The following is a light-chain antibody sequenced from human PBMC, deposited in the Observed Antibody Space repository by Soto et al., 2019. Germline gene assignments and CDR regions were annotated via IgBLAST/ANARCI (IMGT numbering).Light chain of an antibody. CDR2: DVS. V-gene: IGLV2-14*01. CDR3: SSYTSSSTHWV. J-gene: IGLJ3*02. Sequence: QSALTQPASVSGSPGQSITISCTGTSSDVGGYNYVSWYQQHPGKAPKLMIYDVSNRPSGVSNRFSGSKSGNTASLTISGLPAEDEADYYCSSYTSSSTHWVFGGGTKLTVL. CDR1: SSDVGGYNY.